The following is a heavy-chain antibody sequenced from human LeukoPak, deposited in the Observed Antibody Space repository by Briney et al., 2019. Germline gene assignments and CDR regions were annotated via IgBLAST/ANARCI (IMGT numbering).Heavy chain of an antibody. CDR2: INPSGGST. Sequence: ASVKVSCKASGYTFTSYYMHWERQAPGQGLEWMGIINPSGGSTSYAQKFQGRVTMTRDTSTSTVYMELSSLRSEDTAVYYCARGGQGSSGSEWYYYYYMDVWGKGTTVTISS. V-gene: IGHV1-46*01. CDR1: GYTFTSYY. D-gene: IGHD3-22*01. J-gene: IGHJ6*03. CDR3: ARGGQGSSGSEWYYYYYMDV.